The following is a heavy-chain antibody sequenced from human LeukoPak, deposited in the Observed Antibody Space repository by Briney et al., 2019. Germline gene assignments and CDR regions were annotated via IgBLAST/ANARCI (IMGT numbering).Heavy chain of an antibody. CDR1: GFTFSSYG. D-gene: IGHD3-22*01. CDR3: ASVKHDSSGYSQHYYYNSGMDV. Sequence: PGGSLRLSCAASGFTFSSYGMHWVRQAPAKGREGVAVIWYDGSSKYYADSVKGRFTISRDNSKNTLYVQMNSLRAEDTAVYYCASVKHDSSGYSQHYYYNSGMDVWGQGTTVTVSS. V-gene: IGHV3-33*01. J-gene: IGHJ6*02. CDR2: IWYDGSSK.